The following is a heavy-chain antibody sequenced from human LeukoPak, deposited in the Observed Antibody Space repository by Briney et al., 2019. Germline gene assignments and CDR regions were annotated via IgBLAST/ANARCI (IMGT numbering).Heavy chain of an antibody. D-gene: IGHD3-16*01. CDR1: GYTFTNHQ. CDR3: ARDPGNDYFFDY. CDR2: INPSGGSI. Sequence: ASVKVSCKASGYTFTNHQIHWVRQAPGQGLEWMGTINPSGGSISYAQKFQGRVTMTRDTSTSTVYMELSGLRSDDTALYFCARDPGNDYFFDYWGQGTLVTVSS. J-gene: IGHJ4*02. V-gene: IGHV1-46*01.